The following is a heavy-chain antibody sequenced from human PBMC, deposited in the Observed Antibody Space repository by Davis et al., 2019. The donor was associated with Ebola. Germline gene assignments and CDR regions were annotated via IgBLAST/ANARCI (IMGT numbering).Heavy chain of an antibody. CDR3: SRGIGANT. CDR2: IKEDETEK. V-gene: IGHV3-7*04. CDR1: GFTFNSYA. Sequence: PGGSLRLSCAASGFTFNSYAMTWVRQAPGKGLEWVAYIKEDETEKYVDSVKGRFTISRDNAKNSIYLQMNSLRGEDTAVYYCSRGIGANTWGQGTQVTVSS. J-gene: IGHJ4*02. D-gene: IGHD2/OR15-2a*01.